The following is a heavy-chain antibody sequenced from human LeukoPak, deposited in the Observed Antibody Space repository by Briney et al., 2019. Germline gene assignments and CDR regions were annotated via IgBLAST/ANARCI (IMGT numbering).Heavy chain of an antibody. CDR1: GYSFTSYW. D-gene: IGHD3-22*01. Sequence: GESLKISCKGSGYSFTSYWIGWVRQMPGKGLEWMGIIYPGDSDTRYSPSFQGQVTISADKSISTAYLQWSSLKASDTAMYYCTRPDGYYYDSSGYYWGENWFDPWGQGTLVTVSS. CDR3: TRPDGYYYDSSGYYWGENWFDP. J-gene: IGHJ5*02. V-gene: IGHV5-51*01. CDR2: IYPGDSDT.